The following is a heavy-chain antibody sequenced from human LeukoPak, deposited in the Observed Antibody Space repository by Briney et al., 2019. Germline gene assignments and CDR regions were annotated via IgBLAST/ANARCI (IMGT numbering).Heavy chain of an antibody. CDR1: GGSFSGYY. Sequence: SETLSLTCAVYGGSFSGYYWSWIRQPPGKGLEWIGEINHSGSTNYNPSLKSRVTISVDTSKNQFSLKLSSVTAADTAVYYCARLPQLPPDYWGQGTLVTVSS. CDR3: ARLPQLPPDY. V-gene: IGHV4-34*01. D-gene: IGHD6-6*01. CDR2: INHSGST. J-gene: IGHJ4*02.